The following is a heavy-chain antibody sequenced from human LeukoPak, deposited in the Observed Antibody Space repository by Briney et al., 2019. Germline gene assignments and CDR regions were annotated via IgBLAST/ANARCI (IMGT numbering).Heavy chain of an antibody. V-gene: IGHV6-1*01. D-gene: IGHD3-9*01. J-gene: IGHJ5*02. Sequence: SQTLSLTCAISGDSVSSNSAAWNWIRQSPSRGLEWLGRTYYRSKWYNDYAVSVKSRITINPDTSKNQLSLKLSSVTAADTAVYYCARESGDDWRGFGPWGQGTLVTVSS. CDR2: TYYRSKWYN. CDR3: ARESGDDWRGFGP. CDR1: GDSVSSNSAA.